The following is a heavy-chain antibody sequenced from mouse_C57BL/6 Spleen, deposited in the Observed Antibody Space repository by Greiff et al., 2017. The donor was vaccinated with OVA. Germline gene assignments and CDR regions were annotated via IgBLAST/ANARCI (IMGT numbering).Heavy chain of an antibody. Sequence: EVKLVESGGGLVQPKGSLKLSCAASGFSFNTYAMNWVRQAPGKGLEWVARIRSKSNNYATYYADSVKDRFTISRDDSESMLYLQMNNLKTEDTAMYYCVRHATYYYAMDYWGQGTSVTVSS. CDR2: IRSKSNNYAT. V-gene: IGHV10-1*01. D-gene: IGHD1-1*01. CDR3: VRHATYYYAMDY. J-gene: IGHJ4*01. CDR1: GFSFNTYA.